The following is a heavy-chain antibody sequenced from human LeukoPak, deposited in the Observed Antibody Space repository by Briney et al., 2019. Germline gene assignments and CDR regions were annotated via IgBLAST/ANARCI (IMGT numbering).Heavy chain of an antibody. CDR1: GFTFSRYA. Sequence: GGSLRLSCAASGFTFSRYAMGWVRQGQGKGLEWVAGITDNGLATNYADSVKGRFTIYRDDSRSTVDLQMNSLRAEDTALYYCARDGLWGWAQYDYWGQGILVTVSS. CDR3: ARDGLWGWAQYDY. CDR2: ITDNGLAT. D-gene: IGHD2-21*01. V-gene: IGHV3-23*01. J-gene: IGHJ4*02.